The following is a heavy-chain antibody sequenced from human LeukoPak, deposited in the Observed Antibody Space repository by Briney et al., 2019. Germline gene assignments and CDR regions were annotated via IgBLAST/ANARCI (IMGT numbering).Heavy chain of an antibody. Sequence: SETLSLTCTVSGGSISSSSYSWGCIRQPPGKGLEWIGSIYYSGSTNCNPSLESRVTISVDTSKNQFSLKLSSVTAADTAVYYCARHADSSGYLDAFDIWGQGTMVTVSS. CDR3: ARHADSSGYLDAFDI. J-gene: IGHJ3*02. CDR2: IYYSGST. CDR1: GGSISSSSYS. V-gene: IGHV4-39*01. D-gene: IGHD3-22*01.